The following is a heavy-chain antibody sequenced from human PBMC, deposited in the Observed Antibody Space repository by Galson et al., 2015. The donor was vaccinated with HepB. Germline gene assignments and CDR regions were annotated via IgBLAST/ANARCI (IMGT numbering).Heavy chain of an antibody. CDR1: GFTFSSYA. Sequence: SLRLSCAASGFTFSSYAMHWVRQAPGKGLEWVAVISCDGSNKYYADSVKGRFTISRDNSKNTLYLQMNSLRAEDTAVYYCARAAEYSSSSGEFDYWGQGTLVTVSS. V-gene: IGHV3-30-3*01. D-gene: IGHD6-6*01. J-gene: IGHJ4*02. CDR3: ARAAEYSSSSGEFDY. CDR2: ISCDGSNK.